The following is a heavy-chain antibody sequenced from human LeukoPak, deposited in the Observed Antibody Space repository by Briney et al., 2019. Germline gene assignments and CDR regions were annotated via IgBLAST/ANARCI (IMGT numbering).Heavy chain of an antibody. J-gene: IGHJ4*02. Sequence: PGGSLRLSCAASGFTFSSYWMHWVRQAPGKGLVWVSRINNDGSSTSYADSVKGRFTISRDNSKNTLYLQMNSLRAEDTAVYYCAKDRGDAPVRLTYYFDYWGQGTLVTVSS. V-gene: IGHV3-74*01. CDR3: AKDRGDAPVRLTYYFDY. CDR1: GFTFSSYW. CDR2: INNDGSST. D-gene: IGHD3-10*01.